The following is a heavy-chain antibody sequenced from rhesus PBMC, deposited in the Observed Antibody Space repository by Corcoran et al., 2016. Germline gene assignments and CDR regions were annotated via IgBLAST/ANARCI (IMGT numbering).Heavy chain of an antibody. Sequence: EVQLVETGGGLVQPGGSLKLSCAASGFTFSSYCMSWVRQASGKWLEWGSAINSGWHSTNYDDSLKRRFIISRDNSKHTLSLQMNSLRAEDTAVYYCAKSGYSYLGFDYWGQGVLVTVSS. CDR3: AKSGYSYLGFDY. D-gene: IGHD5-24*01. CDR1: GFTFSSYC. J-gene: IGHJ4*01. CDR2: INSGWHST. V-gene: IGHV3S5*01.